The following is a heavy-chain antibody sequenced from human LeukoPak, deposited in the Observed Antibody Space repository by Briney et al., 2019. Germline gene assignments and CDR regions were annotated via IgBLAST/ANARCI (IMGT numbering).Heavy chain of an antibody. D-gene: IGHD6-19*01. V-gene: IGHV1-46*01. CDR3: AGDVFYGSGRRYSSGWDLGDAFDI. J-gene: IGHJ3*02. CDR1: GYTFTSYY. CDR2: INPSGGST. Sequence: GASVKVSCKAPGYTFTSYYMHWVRQAPGQGLEWMGIINPSGGSTSYAQKFQGRVTMTRDTSTSTVYMELSSLRSEDTAVYYCAGDVFYGSGRRYSSGWDLGDAFDIWGQGTMVTVSS.